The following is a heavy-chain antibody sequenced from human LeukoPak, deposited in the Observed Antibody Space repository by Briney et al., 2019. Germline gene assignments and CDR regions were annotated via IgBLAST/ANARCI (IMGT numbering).Heavy chain of an antibody. J-gene: IGHJ4*02. D-gene: IGHD1-1*01. CDR3: AKVVGTGTTPTDY. CDR1: GFTFNHYA. CDR2: INHLGHT. V-gene: IGHV3-23*01. Sequence: GGSLRLSCAACGFTFNHYAMSWVRQAPGKGLEWVSGINHLGHTFYADSVKGRFTISRDNSQNTLFLQMNSLRADDTAVYYCAKVVGTGTTPTDYWGQGTLVTVSP.